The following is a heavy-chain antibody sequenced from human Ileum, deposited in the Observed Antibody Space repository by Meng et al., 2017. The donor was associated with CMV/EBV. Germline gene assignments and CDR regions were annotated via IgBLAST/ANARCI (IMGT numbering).Heavy chain of an antibody. CDR1: CYFFSTFS. Sequence: CDTSCYFFSTFSIDWGRAAAGQRLGWMGCSNNNATYPSAAKDYTGRFVITLNTSGRTEKQQISNLRAEDTAVYYCTRGGEVHSAKFDYWGQGTLVTVSS. CDR2: SNNNATYP. J-gene: IGHJ4*02. CDR3: TRGGEVHSAKFDY. V-gene: IGHV7-4-1*02. D-gene: IGHD2-21*01.